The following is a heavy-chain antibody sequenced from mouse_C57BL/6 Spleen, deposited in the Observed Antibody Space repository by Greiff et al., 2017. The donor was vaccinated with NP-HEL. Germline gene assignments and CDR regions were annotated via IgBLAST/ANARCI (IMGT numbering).Heavy chain of an antibody. D-gene: IGHD2-1*01. V-gene: IGHV1-63*01. CDR1: GYTFTNYW. J-gene: IGHJ2*01. Sequence: VKLQESGAELVRPGTSVKMSCKASGYTFTNYWIGWAKQRPGHGLEWIGDIYPGGGYTNYNEKFKGKATLTADKSSSTAYMQFSSLTSEDSAICYCARWKGNYYFDYWGQGTTLTVSS. CDR2: IYPGGGYT. CDR3: ARWKGNYYFDY.